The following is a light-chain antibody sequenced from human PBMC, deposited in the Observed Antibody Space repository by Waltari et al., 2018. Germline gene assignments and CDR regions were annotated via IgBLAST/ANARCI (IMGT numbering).Light chain of an antibody. CDR3: GGWDDSLNAWV. CDR1: RSNLGRND. V-gene: IGLV1-47*01. J-gene: IGLJ3*02. Sequence: QSVLTQPPSASATPGQRATISCSGSRSNLGRNDINWYQQLPGAAPKLLIYRNNQRPSGVPDRFSVSKSGTSASLAISGLRSEDEADYHCGGWDDSLNAWVFGGGTKLTVL. CDR2: RNN.